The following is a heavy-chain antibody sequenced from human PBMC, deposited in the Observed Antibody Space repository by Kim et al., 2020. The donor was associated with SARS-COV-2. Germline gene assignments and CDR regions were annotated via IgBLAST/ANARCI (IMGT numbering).Heavy chain of an antibody. CDR3: ARALGDRPHLGMDV. Sequence: GGSLRLSCAASGFTFSSYSMNWVRQAPGKGLEWVSSISSSSSYIYYADSVKGRFIISRDNAKNSLYLQMNSLRAEDTAVYYCARALGDRPHLGMDVWGQGTTVTVSS. CDR1: GFTFSSYS. CDR2: ISSSSSYI. J-gene: IGHJ6*02. D-gene: IGHD2-21*02. V-gene: IGHV3-21*01.